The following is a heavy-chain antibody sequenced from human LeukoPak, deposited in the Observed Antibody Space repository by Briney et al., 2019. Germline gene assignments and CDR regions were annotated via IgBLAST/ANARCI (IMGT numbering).Heavy chain of an antibody. CDR3: ARDRRVYYYGSGSYLGNYYYYYGMGV. D-gene: IGHD3-10*01. CDR2: ISSSGSTI. Sequence: PGGSLRLSCAASGFTFSDYYMSWIHQALGKGLEWVSYISSSGSTIYYADSVKGRFTISRDNAKNSLYLQMNSLRAEDTAVYYCARDRRVYYYGSGSYLGNYYYYYGMGVWGQGTTVTVSS. J-gene: IGHJ6*02. CDR1: GFTFSDYY. V-gene: IGHV3-11*01.